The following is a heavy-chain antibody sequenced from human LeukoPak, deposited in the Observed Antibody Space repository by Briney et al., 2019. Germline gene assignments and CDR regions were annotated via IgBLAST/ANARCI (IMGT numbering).Heavy chain of an antibody. CDR3: ARQSLSSRYYYGMDV. CDR2: IYYSGST. V-gene: IGHV4-30-4*01. J-gene: IGHJ6*02. Sequence: PSETLSLTCTVSGGSISSGDYYWSWIRQPPGKGLEWIGYIYYSGSTYYNPSLKSRVTISVDTSKNQFSLKLSSVTAADTAVYYCARQSLSSRYYYGMDVWGQGTTVTVSS. D-gene: IGHD6-13*01. CDR1: GGSISSGDYY.